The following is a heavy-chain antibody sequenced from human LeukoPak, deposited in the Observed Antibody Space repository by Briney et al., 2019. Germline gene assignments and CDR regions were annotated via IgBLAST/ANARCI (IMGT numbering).Heavy chain of an antibody. CDR3: ARDPDSSGYYVFDY. J-gene: IGHJ4*02. Sequence: GGSLRLSCAASGFTFSSYGMHWVRQAPGKGLEWVAIISYDGSNKYYADSVKGRFTISRDNSKNTLYLQMNSLRAEDTAVFYCARDPDSSGYYVFDYWGQGTLVTVSS. V-gene: IGHV3-30*19. CDR2: ISYDGSNK. CDR1: GFTFSSYG. D-gene: IGHD3-22*01.